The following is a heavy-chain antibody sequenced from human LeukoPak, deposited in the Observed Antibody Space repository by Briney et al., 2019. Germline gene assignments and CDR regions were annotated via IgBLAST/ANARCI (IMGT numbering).Heavy chain of an antibody. CDR1: GFTVSSNY. CDR3: AREQSGYNWFDP. D-gene: IGHD4-11*01. J-gene: IGHJ5*02. CDR2: IYSGGST. V-gene: IGHV3-53*01. Sequence: GGSLRLSCAASGFTVSSNYMSWVRQAPGKGLEWVSVIYSGGSTYYADSVKGRFTISRDNSKNTLYLQMNSLRAEDTAVYYCAREQSGYNWFDPWGQGTLVTVSS.